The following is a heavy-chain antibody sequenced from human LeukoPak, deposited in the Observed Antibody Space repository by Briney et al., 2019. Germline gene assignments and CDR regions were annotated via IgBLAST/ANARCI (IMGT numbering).Heavy chain of an antibody. CDR1: GYTFTSYG. D-gene: IGHD1-26*01. CDR3: AREVVGSYYYFDY. J-gene: IGHJ4*02. Sequence: AAVKVSCKASGYTFTSYGISWVRQAPGQGLEGMGWISAYNGNTKYAQKLQGRVNMTTDTSTSTAYMALRSLRSDDTAVYYCAREVVGSYYYFDYWGQGTLVTVSS. CDR2: ISAYNGNT. V-gene: IGHV1-18*01.